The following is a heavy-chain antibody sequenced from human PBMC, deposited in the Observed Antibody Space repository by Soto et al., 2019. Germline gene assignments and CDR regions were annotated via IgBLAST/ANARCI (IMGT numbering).Heavy chain of an antibody. CDR2: IYHSGST. CDR3: AREYSYCSGDNCYSAWLDS. J-gene: IGHJ4*02. D-gene: IGHD2-15*01. V-gene: IGHV4-30-2*01. CDR1: GGSISSGGYS. Sequence: PSETLSLTCAVSGGSISSGGYSWSWIRQPPGKGLEWIGYIYHSGSTYYNPSLKSRVTISVDRSKNQFSLKLSSVTVADTAVYYCAREYSYCSGDNCYSAWLDSWGQGTLVTVSS.